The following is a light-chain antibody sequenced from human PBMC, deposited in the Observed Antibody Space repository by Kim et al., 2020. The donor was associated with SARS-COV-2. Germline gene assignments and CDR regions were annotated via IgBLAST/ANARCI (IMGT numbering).Light chain of an antibody. Sequence: AAVGDRVTSTCRASQCINNYLAWFQQKPGKAPKSLIYGAFSLQSGVPSKFSGSASGTDFTLTISSLQPEDSATYFCQQYNGYPITFGQGTRLEIK. V-gene: IGKV1-16*02. CDR3: QQYNGYPIT. CDR2: GAF. CDR1: QCINNY. J-gene: IGKJ5*01.